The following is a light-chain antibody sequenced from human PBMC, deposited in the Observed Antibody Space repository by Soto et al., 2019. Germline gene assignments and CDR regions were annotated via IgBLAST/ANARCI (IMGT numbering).Light chain of an antibody. CDR3: QQRTDWPYT. V-gene: IGKV3-11*01. Sequence: ENVLIQSPATLTLSPGERATLSCRASQCVSSYLVWYQPRPGQAPRLLIYDASNRATGIPARSSGSGAGTDFTLTISGLKPEDFSVYYCQQRTDWPYTFGEGTKLDTK. J-gene: IGKJ2*01. CDR1: QCVSSY. CDR2: DAS.